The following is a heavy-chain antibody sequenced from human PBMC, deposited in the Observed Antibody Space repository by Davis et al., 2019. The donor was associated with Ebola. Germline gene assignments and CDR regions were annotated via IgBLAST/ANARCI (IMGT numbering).Heavy chain of an antibody. CDR2: ITSSGSTT. Sequence: GGSLRLSCAASGFTFNSFEMNWVRQGPGKGLEWVSYITSSGSTTYYADSVKGRFTISRDNAKSSLYLQMDSLRVEDTAVYYCASGYTNGRDYWGQGTLVTVSS. V-gene: IGHV3-48*03. D-gene: IGHD5-18*01. CDR3: ASGYTNGRDY. CDR1: GFTFNSFE. J-gene: IGHJ4*02.